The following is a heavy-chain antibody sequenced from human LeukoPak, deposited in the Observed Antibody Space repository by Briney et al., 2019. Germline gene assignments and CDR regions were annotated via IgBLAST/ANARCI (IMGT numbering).Heavy chain of an antibody. CDR2: IKTKTDGGTT. D-gene: IGHD3-16*01. CDR1: GFIFNNYE. V-gene: IGHV3-15*01. CDR3: VWGSYGIG. Sequence: PGGSLRLSCAASGFIFNNYEMNWVRQAPGKGLEWVGRIKTKTDGGTTDYAAPVKGRFTISRDDSKNTLYLQMNSLKTEDTAVYYCVWGSYGIGWGQGTLVTVSS. J-gene: IGHJ4*02.